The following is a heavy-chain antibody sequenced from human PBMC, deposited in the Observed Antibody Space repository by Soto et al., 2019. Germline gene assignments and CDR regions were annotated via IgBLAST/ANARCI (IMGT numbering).Heavy chain of an antibody. Sequence: EVQLLESGGTLIQPGGSLRLSCAASGFTFTNYAMSWVRQAPGKGLEWVSTISGSSSSTYYADSVKGRFTISRDNSKNTLYLEMNSLRAEDTAVYYCAKVMHYFDRSGYYHQLDYWGQGTLVTVSS. CDR1: GFTFTNYA. CDR3: AKVMHYFDRSGYYHQLDY. D-gene: IGHD3-22*01. V-gene: IGHV3-23*01. J-gene: IGHJ4*02. CDR2: ISGSSSST.